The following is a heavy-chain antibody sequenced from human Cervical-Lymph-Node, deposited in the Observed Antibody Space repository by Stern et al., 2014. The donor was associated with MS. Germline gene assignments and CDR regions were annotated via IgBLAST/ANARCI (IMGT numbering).Heavy chain of an antibody. CDR2: IIPIFGTA. V-gene: IGHV1-69*01. CDR1: GGTFSSYA. D-gene: IGHD6-19*01. Sequence: VQLVESGAEVKKPGSSVKVSCKASGGTFSSYAIRWVRQAPGQGLEWMGGIIPIFGTANYAQKFQGRVTITADESTSTAYMELSSLRSEDTDVYYCARSPGIAVAGLNWYFDLWGRGTLVTVSS. J-gene: IGHJ2*01. CDR3: ARSPGIAVAGLNWYFDL.